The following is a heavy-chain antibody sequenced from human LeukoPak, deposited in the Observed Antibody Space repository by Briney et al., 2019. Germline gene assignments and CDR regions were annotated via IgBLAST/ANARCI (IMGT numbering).Heavy chain of an antibody. D-gene: IGHD1-26*01. CDR1: GFTFSDYY. CDR3: ARVGATWYFQH. V-gene: IGHV3-11*06. CDR2: ISSSRSDT. Sequence: GGSLRLSCAASGFTFSDYYLTWIRQAPGKGLEWVSYISSSRSDTNYADSVRGRFTISRDNANKSLYLQMNSLRDEDTAVYYCARVGATWYFQHWGQGALVTVSS. J-gene: IGHJ1*01.